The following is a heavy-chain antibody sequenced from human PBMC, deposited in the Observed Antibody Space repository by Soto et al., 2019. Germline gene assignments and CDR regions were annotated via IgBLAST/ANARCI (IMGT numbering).Heavy chain of an antibody. V-gene: IGHV3-9*01. D-gene: IGHD2-15*01. J-gene: IGHJ4*02. CDR1: GFTFDDYA. CDR3: AKGGPDGFCSGGRCYFDY. Sequence: EVQLVESGGGLVQPGRSLRLSCAASGFTFDDYAMHWVRRVPGKGLEWVSSISWNSNIIGYADSVKGRFTISRDNAKNSLYLQTNSLRHEDTALYYCAKGGPDGFCSGGRCYFDYWGQGTLVTVSS. CDR2: ISWNSNII.